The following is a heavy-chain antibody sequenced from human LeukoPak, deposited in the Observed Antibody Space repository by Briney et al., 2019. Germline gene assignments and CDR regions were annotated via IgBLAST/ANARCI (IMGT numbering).Heavy chain of an antibody. V-gene: IGHV3-23*01. Sequence: GGSLRLSCAAAGFSFSNYAMSWVRQAPGKGLEWVSSISGTGGTTYSADSVKGRFTVSRDNSKNTGSLQMTSVRAEDTAVYYCAKEGYSYPLNYFDSWGQGTLVTVSS. CDR1: GFSFSNYA. D-gene: IGHD5-12*01. CDR3: AKEGYSYPLNYFDS. CDR2: ISGTGGTT. J-gene: IGHJ4*02.